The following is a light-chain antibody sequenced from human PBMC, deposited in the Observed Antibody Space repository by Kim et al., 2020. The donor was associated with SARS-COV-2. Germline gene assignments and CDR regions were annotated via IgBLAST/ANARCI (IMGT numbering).Light chain of an antibody. Sequence: QTVVTQESSFSVSPGGTVTLTCGLSSGSVSTSYYPSWYQQAPGQAPRTLIYNTNTRSSGVPDRFSGSILGNKAALTITGAQADDESDYYCVLYMGSGIWVFGGGTQLRVL. J-gene: IGLJ3*02. CDR1: SGSVSTSYY. CDR2: NTN. CDR3: VLYMGSGIWV. V-gene: IGLV8-61*01.